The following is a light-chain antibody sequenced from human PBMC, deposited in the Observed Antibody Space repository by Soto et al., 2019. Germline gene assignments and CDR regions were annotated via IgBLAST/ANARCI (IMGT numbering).Light chain of an antibody. Sequence: DIQMTQSPSSLSASVGDRVTITCRASQSIYSSLNWYHQKPGKAPKLLIYAASNLQSGVPSRFSGSGSGTDFTLSISSLQPEDFDWQQSYSAPYTFGQGTKLEI. V-gene: IGKV1-39*01. CDR3: QQSYSAPYT. CDR2: AAS. CDR1: QSIYSS. J-gene: IGKJ2*01.